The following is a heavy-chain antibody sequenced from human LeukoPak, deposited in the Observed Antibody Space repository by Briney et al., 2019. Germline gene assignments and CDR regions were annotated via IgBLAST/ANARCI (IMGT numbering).Heavy chain of an antibody. J-gene: IGHJ4*02. CDR1: GGSISSYY. CDR2: IYTSGST. D-gene: IGHD3-22*01. V-gene: IGHV4-4*07. Sequence: PSETLSVTCTVSGGSISSYYWSWIRQPAGKGLEWIGRIYTSGSTNYNPSLKSRVSMSVDTSKNQFSLKLSSVTAADTAVYYCARWYYYDSSGSYYFDYWGQGTLVTVSS. CDR3: ARWYYYDSSGSYYFDY.